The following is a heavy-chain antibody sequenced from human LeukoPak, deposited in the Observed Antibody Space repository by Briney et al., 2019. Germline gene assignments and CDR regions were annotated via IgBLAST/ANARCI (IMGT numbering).Heavy chain of an antibody. CDR2: ISSSSSYI. CDR3: AREGTGTSYYYYYYYMDV. CDR1: GFTFSSYS. V-gene: IGHV3-21*01. Sequence: GGSLRLSCAASGFTFSSYSMNWVRQAPGKGLEWVSPISSSSSYIYYADSVKGRFAISRDNVKNSLYLQMNSLRAEDTAVYYCAREGTGTSYYYYYYYMDVWGKGTTVTVSS. J-gene: IGHJ6*03. D-gene: IGHD1-1*01.